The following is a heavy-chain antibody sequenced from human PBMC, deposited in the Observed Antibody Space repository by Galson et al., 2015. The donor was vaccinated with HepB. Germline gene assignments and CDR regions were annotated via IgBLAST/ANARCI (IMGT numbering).Heavy chain of an antibody. D-gene: IGHD5-12*01. CDR2: ISYDGSNK. J-gene: IGHJ5*02. Sequence: SLRLSCAASGFTFSSYGMHWVRQAPGKGLEWVAVISYDGSNKYYADSVKGRFTISRDNSKNTLYLQMNSLRAEDTAVYYCAKGVATIEDNWFDPWGQGTLVTVSS. V-gene: IGHV3-30*18. CDR1: GFTFSSYG. CDR3: AKGVATIEDNWFDP.